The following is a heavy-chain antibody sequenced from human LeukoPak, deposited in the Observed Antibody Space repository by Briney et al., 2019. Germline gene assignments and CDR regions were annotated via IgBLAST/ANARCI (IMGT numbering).Heavy chain of an antibody. CDR1: GCSISSGGYY. CDR2: IYYSGST. CDR3: ARSQGGYSVSAFDI. Sequence: TLSLTCTVSGCSISSGGYYWSWIRQHPGKGLEWIGYIYYSGSTYYNPSLKSRVTISVDTSKNQFSLKLSSVTAADTAVYYCARSQGGYSVSAFDIWGQGTMVTVSS. V-gene: IGHV4-31*03. J-gene: IGHJ3*02. D-gene: IGHD3-22*01.